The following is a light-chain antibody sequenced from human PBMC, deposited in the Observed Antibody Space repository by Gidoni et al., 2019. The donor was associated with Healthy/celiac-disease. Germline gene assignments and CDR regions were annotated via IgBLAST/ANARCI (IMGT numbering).Light chain of an antibody. CDR3: QQYNSYSRT. Sequence: DIKMTPSPSTLSASVGDRVTITCRASQSISSWLAWYKQRPGKAPKLLIYKASSLESGVPSRFSGSGSGTEFTLTIISLQSDDFATYYCQQYNSYSRTFXQXTKVEIK. CDR2: KAS. V-gene: IGKV1-5*03. J-gene: IGKJ1*01. CDR1: QSISSW.